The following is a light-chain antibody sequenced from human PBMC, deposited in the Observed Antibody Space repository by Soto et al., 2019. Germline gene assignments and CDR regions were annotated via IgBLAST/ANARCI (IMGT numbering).Light chain of an antibody. J-gene: IGLJ1*01. V-gene: IGLV2-23*02. CDR2: EVN. CDR3: CSYADSNGLSV. Sequence: QSALTQPASVSGSTGQSITISCTGTSSDVGRYNLVSWFQQHPGKAPKLIIYEVNKRPSGVSNRFSGSKSGNTASLTISGPQTEDEADYHCCSYADSNGLSVFGTGTKLTVL. CDR1: SSDVGRYNL.